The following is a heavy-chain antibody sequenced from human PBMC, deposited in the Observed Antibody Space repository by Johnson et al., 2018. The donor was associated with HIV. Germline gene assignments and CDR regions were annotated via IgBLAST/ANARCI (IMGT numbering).Heavy chain of an antibody. V-gene: IGHV3-30-3*02. D-gene: IGHD6-19*01. J-gene: IGHJ3*02. CDR1: GFTFSSYA. Sequence: QVQLVESGGGVVLPGGSLRLSCAASGFTFSSYAMNWVRQAPGKGLEWVAVISYDGRNKDYADSVKGRFTISRDNSKNTLYLQMNSLRAEDTAVYYCAKSDYPGIAVAGYAYDDAFDIWGQGTMVTVSS. CDR3: AKSDYPGIAVAGYAYDDAFDI. CDR2: ISYDGRNK.